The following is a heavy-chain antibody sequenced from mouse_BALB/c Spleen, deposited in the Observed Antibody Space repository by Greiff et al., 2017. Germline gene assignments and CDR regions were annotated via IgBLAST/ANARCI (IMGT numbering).Heavy chain of an antibody. V-gene: IGHV3-8*02. CDR2: ISYSGST. D-gene: IGHD2-3*01. J-gene: IGHJ2*01. CDR3: ARYLYDGYLFDY. CDR1: GDSITSGY. Sequence: EVHLVESGPSLVKPSQTLSLTCSVTGDSITSGYWNWIRKFPGNKLEYMGYISYSGSTYYNPSLKSRISITRDTSKNQYYLQLNSVTTEDTATYYCARYLYDGYLFDYWGQGTTLTVSS.